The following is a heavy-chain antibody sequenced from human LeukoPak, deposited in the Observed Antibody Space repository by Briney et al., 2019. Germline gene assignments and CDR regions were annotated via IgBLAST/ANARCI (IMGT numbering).Heavy chain of an antibody. J-gene: IGHJ4*02. Sequence: GGSLRLSCAASGFTFSSYSMNWVRQAPGKGLEWVSSISSSSSYIYYADSVKGRFTISRDNAKNSLYLQMNSLRAEDTAVYYCAREVAAAGTGHFDYWGQGTLVTVSS. V-gene: IGHV3-21*01. D-gene: IGHD6-13*01. CDR3: AREVAAAGTGHFDY. CDR2: ISSSSSYI. CDR1: GFTFSSYS.